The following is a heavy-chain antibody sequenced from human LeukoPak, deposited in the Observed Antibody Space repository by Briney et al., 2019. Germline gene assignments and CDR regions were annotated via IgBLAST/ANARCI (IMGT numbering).Heavy chain of an antibody. Sequence: GGSLRLSCAASGFTFSSYAMSWVRQAPGKGLEWVSAISGSGGSTYYADSVKGRFTISRDNSKNTLYLQMNSLGAEDTAVYYCAKHPLSHYDFWSGYVNYWGQGTLVTVSS. V-gene: IGHV3-23*01. CDR1: GFTFSSYA. D-gene: IGHD3-3*01. J-gene: IGHJ4*02. CDR3: AKHPLSHYDFWSGYVNY. CDR2: ISGSGGST.